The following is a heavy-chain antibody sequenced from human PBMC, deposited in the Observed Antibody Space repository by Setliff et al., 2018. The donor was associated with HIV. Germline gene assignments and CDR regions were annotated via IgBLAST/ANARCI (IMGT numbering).Heavy chain of an antibody. CDR1: RDSISSYY. CDR2: IYTSGST. Sequence: SETLSLTCTVSRDSISSYYWSWIRQPAGKGLEWIGRIYTSGSTNYNPSLKSRVTMSVDTSKNQFSLKLSSVTAADAAVSYCARVSCSSWYSIPQDYYYSMDVGGNGTTVTVSS. CDR3: ARVSCSSWYSIPQDYYYSMDV. V-gene: IGHV4-4*07. D-gene: IGHD6-13*01. J-gene: IGHJ6*03.